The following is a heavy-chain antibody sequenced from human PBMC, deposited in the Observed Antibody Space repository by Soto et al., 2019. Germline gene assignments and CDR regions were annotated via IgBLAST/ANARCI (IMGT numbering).Heavy chain of an antibody. J-gene: IGHJ6*02. V-gene: IGHV1-69*02. CDR1: GGTFSSYT. D-gene: IGHD1-1*01. CDR2: IIPILGIA. Sequence: QVQLVQSGAEVKKPGSSVKVSCKASGGTFSSYTISWVRQAPGQGLEWMGRIIPILGIANYAQKFQGRVTITADKSTSTAYMGLSSLRSEDTAVYYCARDGTTGTTRPYYYYGMDVWGQGTTVTVSS. CDR3: ARDGTTGTTRPYYYYGMDV.